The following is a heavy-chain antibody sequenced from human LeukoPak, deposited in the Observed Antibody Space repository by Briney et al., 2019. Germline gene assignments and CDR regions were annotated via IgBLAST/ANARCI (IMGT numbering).Heavy chain of an antibody. Sequence: SETLSLTCTVSGGSISSGDYYWSWIRQPPGKGLEWIGYIYYSGSTYYNPSLKSRVTISVDTSKNQFSLKLSSVTAADTAVYYCARVFFGLEGAGGTDSEGDAFDIWGQGTMVTVSS. CDR3: ARVFFGLEGAGGTDSEGDAFDI. V-gene: IGHV4-30-4*08. D-gene: IGHD1-26*01. CDR1: GGSISSGDYY. CDR2: IYYSGST. J-gene: IGHJ3*02.